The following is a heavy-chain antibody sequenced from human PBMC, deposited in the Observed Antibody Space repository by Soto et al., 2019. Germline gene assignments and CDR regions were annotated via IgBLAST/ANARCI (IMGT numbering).Heavy chain of an antibody. V-gene: IGHV3-30-3*01. CDR2: ISYDGSNK. CDR1: GVTFCSYA. CDR3: ARPLWRDDYNWGYFDL. J-gene: IGHJ2*01. Sequence: PAGSLGLSCAASGVTFCSYAMHGVRQAPGKGLEWVAVISYDGSNKYYADSVKGRFTVSRDNSKNTLYLQMNSLRTEDTAVYYCARPLWRDDYNWGYFDLWGRGTLVTVSS. D-gene: IGHD4-4*01.